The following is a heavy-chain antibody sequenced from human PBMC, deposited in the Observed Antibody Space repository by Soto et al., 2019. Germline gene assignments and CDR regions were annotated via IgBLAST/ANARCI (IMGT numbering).Heavy chain of an antibody. J-gene: IGHJ5*02. CDR1: GDSISGGASF. CDR2: VYYSGSS. V-gene: IGHV4-31*03. Sequence: QVQLQESGPGLVKPSETLSLTCTVSGDSISGGASFWSWIRQPPGKGLEWIANVYYSGSSYYNPSLKSRLTKSVDTTKNQFSLQLKSMTAAETAVYYCAKLSCTSSTCYFPGWFDPWGQGTLVTVSS. CDR3: AKLSCTSSTCYFPGWFDP. D-gene: IGHD2-2*01.